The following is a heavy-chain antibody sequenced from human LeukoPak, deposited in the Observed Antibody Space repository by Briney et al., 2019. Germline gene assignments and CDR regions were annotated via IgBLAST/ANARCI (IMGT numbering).Heavy chain of an antibody. Sequence: ASVKVSCKASGYTFTGYYMNWVRQAPGQGLEWMGWISAYNGNTNYAQKLQGRVTMTTDTSTSTAYMELRSLRSDDTAVYYCARVLSSVINPVFDYWGQGTLVTVSS. CDR2: ISAYNGNT. D-gene: IGHD3-16*02. CDR3: ARVLSSVINPVFDY. V-gene: IGHV1-18*04. CDR1: GYTFTGYY. J-gene: IGHJ4*02.